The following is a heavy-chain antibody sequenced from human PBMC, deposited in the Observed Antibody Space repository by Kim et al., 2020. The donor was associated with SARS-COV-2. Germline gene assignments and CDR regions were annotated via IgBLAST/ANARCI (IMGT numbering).Heavy chain of an antibody. V-gene: IGHV5-51*01. CDR2: IYPGDSDT. CDR1: GYSFTSYW. Sequence: GESLKISCKGSGYSFTSYWIGWVRQMPGKGLEWMGIIYPGDSDTRYSPSFQGQVTISADKSISTAYLQWSSLKASDTAMYYCARTGKRAKRGYSYTTDYWGQGTLVTVSS. CDR3: ARTGKRAKRGYSYTTDY. J-gene: IGHJ4*02. D-gene: IGHD5-18*01.